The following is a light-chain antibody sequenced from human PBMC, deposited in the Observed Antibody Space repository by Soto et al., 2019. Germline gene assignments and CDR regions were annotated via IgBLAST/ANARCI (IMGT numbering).Light chain of an antibody. Sequence: SALTQPASVSGAPGQSITISCTGNSRDVGGYNYVSWYQQHPGKAPKLMIYDVGNRPSGVSNRFSGSKSGNTASLTISGLQPEDEADYYCCSYTSSSTRVFGTGTKVTVL. CDR3: CSYTSSSTRV. V-gene: IGLV2-14*01. J-gene: IGLJ1*01. CDR2: DVG. CDR1: SRDVGGYNY.